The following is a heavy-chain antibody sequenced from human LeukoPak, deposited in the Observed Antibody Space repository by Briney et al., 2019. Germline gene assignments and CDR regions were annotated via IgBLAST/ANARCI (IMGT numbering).Heavy chain of an antibody. CDR1: GFTLDDYA. CDR3: AKDSGGSGSPGDY. CDR2: ISGDGGST. V-gene: IGHV3-43*02. Sequence: GGSLTLSCAASGFTLDDYAMHWVRQAPGKGLEWVPLISGDGGSTYYADSVKGRFTISRDNSKNSLYLQMNSLRTEDTALYYCAKDSGGSGSPGDYWGQGTLVTVSS. J-gene: IGHJ4*02. D-gene: IGHD3-10*01.